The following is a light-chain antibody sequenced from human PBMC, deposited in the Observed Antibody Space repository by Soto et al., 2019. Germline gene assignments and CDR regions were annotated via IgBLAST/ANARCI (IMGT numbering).Light chain of an antibody. CDR1: QSLSYSSNNKNY. V-gene: IGKV4-1*01. CDR3: QQYYITPLT. CDR2: WAS. J-gene: IGKJ4*01. Sequence: DIVMTQSPDSLAVSLGERATINCKSSQSLSYSSNNKNYLVWYQQKPGQPPRLLIYWASTRESGVPDRFSGSGSATDFTLTISSLQAEDVAVYYCQQYYITPLTFGGGTKVEI.